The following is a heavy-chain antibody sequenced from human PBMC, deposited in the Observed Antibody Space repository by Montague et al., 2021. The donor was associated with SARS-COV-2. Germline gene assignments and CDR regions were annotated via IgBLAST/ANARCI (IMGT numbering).Heavy chain of an antibody. CDR3: AGAYGSGSYSS. CDR2: IYNSGST. V-gene: IGHV4-4*07. Sequence: SETLSLTCTVSGGSITSYYWSWIRQPPGKGLECIGLIYNSGSTNYNPSLKSRVTMSVDTSRNQFSLKLTSVTAADTAVYYCAGAYGSGSYSSWGQGTLVTVSS. CDR1: GGSITSYY. D-gene: IGHD3-10*01. J-gene: IGHJ4*02.